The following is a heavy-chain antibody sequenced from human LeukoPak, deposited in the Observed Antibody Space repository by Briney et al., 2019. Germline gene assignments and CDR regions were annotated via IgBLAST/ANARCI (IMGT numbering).Heavy chain of an antibody. Sequence: SETLSLTCAVYGGSFSGYYWSWIRQPPGKGLEWIGEINHSGSTNYNPSLKSRVAISADTSKNQFSLKLSSVTAADTAVYYCARGEMAAAGQTNNWFDPWGQGTLVTVSS. J-gene: IGHJ5*02. CDR1: GGSFSGYY. CDR3: ARGEMAAAGQTNNWFDP. D-gene: IGHD6-13*01. V-gene: IGHV4-34*01. CDR2: INHSGST.